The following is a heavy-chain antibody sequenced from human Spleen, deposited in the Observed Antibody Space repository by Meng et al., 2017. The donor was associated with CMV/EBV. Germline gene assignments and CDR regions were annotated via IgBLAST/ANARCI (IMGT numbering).Heavy chain of an antibody. CDR2: ISSSSSYI. D-gene: IGHD3-3*01. CDR3: AKDAVRFLEWLSQGRMDV. V-gene: IGHV3-21*01. CDR1: GFTFSSYS. Sequence: GGSLRLSCAASGFTFSSYSMNWVRQAPGKGLEWVSSISSSSSYIYYADSVKGRFTISRDNAKNSLYLQMNSLRAEDTAVYYCAKDAVRFLEWLSQGRMDVWGQGTTVTVSS. J-gene: IGHJ6*02.